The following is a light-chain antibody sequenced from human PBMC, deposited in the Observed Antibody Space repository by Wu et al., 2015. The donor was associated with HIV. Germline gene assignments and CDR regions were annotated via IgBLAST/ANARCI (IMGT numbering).Light chain of an antibody. CDR1: QSINNW. CDR2: KAS. CDR3: QQYNSYSWT. V-gene: IGKV1-5*03. J-gene: IGKJ1*01. Sequence: DIQMTQSPSTLSASVGDRVTITCRASQSINNWLAWYQQKPGKAPKLSIYKASTLESGVPSRFSGSGSGTEFTLTISSLQPDDFATYYCQQYNSYSWTFGQGTKVEIK.